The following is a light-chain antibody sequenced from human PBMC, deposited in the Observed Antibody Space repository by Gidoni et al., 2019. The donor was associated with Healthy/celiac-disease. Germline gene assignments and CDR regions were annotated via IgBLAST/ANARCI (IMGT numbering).Light chain of an antibody. CDR1: SSDVGSYNL. CDR2: EGS. V-gene: IGLV2-23*01. Sequence: GSPGQSITIACTGTSSDVGSYNLVSWYQQHPGKAPKLMIYEGSKRPSGVSNRFSGSKSGNTASLTISGLQAEDEADYYCCSYAGSSTPVVFGGGTKLTVL. CDR3: CSYAGSSTPVV. J-gene: IGLJ2*01.